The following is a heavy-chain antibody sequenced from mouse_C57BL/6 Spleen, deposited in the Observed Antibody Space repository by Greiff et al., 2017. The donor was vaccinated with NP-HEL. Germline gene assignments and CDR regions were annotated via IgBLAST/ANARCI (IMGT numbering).Heavy chain of an antibody. V-gene: IGHV1-15*01. CDR1: GYTFTDYE. CDR2: IDPETGGT. CDR3: TRPVSDY. Sequence: QVQLQQSGAELVRPGASVTLSCKASGYTFTDYEMHWVKQTPVHGLEWIGSIDPETGGTAYNQKFKGKAILTADKSSSTAYMELRSLTSEDSAVYYCTRPVSDYWGQGTSVTVSS. J-gene: IGHJ4*01.